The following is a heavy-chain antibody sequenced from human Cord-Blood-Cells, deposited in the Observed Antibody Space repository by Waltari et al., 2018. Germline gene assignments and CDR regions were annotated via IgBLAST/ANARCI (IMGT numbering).Heavy chain of an antibody. V-gene: IGHV4-34*12. CDR1: GGSLMGYY. D-gene: IGHD6-13*01. CDR2: TIQRGST. Sequence: QVHLHQRGAGLLKLSESLSPRSPGNGGSLMGYYWSPNRHLPGQGLVWIGGTIQRGSTNYNASRKSRVPISGGPAKNECSLKGGSVAAADTAVYYWARRSVVSWVAFDIWGQGTMVTVSS. J-gene: IGHJ3*02. CDR3: ARRSVVSWVAFDI.